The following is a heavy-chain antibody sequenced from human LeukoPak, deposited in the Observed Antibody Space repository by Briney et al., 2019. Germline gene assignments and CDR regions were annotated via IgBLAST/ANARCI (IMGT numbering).Heavy chain of an antibody. D-gene: IGHD3-16*01. CDR1: GYMFTRHY. V-gene: IGHV1-46*01. Sequence: ASVKASCKATGYMFTRHYIHWVRQAPGQGLEWMGIITPRDGSTNYAQKFQGRVTMTTDASTNAVYMEFRSLRSEDTAVYYCAGEGGELGYFDSWGQGTLVTVSS. J-gene: IGHJ4*02. CDR2: ITPRDGST. CDR3: AGEGGELGYFDS.